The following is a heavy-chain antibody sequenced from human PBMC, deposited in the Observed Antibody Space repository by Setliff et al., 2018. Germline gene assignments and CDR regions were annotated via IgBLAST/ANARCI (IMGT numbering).Heavy chain of an antibody. CDR3: ARDPNGDYVGAFDP. CDR1: GLTFNSYA. CDR2: VSVSGGST. D-gene: IGHD4-17*01. V-gene: IGHV3-23*01. J-gene: IGHJ5*02. Sequence: GGSQRLSCAASGLTFNSYAMSWVRQAPGKGLEWVSSVSVSGGSTYYADSVKGRFTISRDNSRNTLYLQMNSLRAEDTASYYCARDPNGDYVGAFDPWGQGILVTVSS.